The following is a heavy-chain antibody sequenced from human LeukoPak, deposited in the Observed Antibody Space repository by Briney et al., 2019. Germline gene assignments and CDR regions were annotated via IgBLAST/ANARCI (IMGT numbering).Heavy chain of an antibody. CDR2: ISSSSSYI. CDR1: GFTFSSYS. Sequence: GGSLRLSCAASGFTFSSYSMNWVRQAPGKGLEWVSSISSSSSYIYYADSVKGRFTISRDNAKNSLYLQMNSLRAGDTAVYYCARPAVAGTEDFDYWGQGTLVTVSS. CDR3: ARPAVAGTEDFDY. J-gene: IGHJ4*02. D-gene: IGHD6-19*01. V-gene: IGHV3-21*01.